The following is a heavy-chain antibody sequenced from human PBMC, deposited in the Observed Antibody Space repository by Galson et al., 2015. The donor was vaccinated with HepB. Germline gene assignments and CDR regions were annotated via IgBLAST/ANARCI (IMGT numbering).Heavy chain of an antibody. CDR3: GKDAIDVWSGYSGPAGLIAN. CDR1: RFTFSSYG. V-gene: IGHV3-30*18. Sequence: SLRLSCAASRFTFSSYGMHWVRQAPGKGLEWVAIISYDGTYKNYADSVKGRFTISRDNSKNTLFLQMNSLRAEDTAVYYCGKDAIDVWSGYSGPAGLIANCGQGTLVTGSS. D-gene: IGHD3-3*01. CDR2: ISYDGTYK. J-gene: IGHJ1*01.